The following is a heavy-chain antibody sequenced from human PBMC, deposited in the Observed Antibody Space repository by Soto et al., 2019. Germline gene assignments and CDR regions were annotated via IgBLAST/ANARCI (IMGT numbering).Heavy chain of an antibody. Sequence: EVQLLESGGGLVQPGGSLRLSCTASGFTFTYYAFSWVRQAPGKGLEWVSAISANGQGISYADSVRGRFTISRDNSKNTVFLHMDSLRAEDTAVYYCAKDRDYPRDQFHYWGQGTLVTVSS. CDR2: ISANGQGI. CDR3: AKDRDYPRDQFHY. J-gene: IGHJ4*02. D-gene: IGHD2-2*01. V-gene: IGHV3-23*01. CDR1: GFTFTYYA.